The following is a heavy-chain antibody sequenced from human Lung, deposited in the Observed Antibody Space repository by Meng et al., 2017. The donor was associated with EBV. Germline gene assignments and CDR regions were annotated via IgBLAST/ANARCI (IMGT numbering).Heavy chain of an antibody. D-gene: IGHD2-2*01. CDR3: TRRGCSSASCYGGDY. V-gene: IGHV3-73*01. J-gene: IGHJ4*02. CDR2: IRSKANNYAT. CDR1: RFTFTSYA. Sequence: SLWLSCAASRFTFTSYALHWVRQASGKGLEWVGRIRSKANNYATAYAASVKGRFTISRDDSKNTAYLQMNSLKTEDTAVYYCTRRGCSSASCYGGDYWGRGTLVTVSS.